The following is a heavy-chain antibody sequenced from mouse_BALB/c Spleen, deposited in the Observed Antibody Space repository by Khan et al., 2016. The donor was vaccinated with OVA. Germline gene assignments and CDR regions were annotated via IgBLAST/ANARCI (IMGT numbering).Heavy chain of an antibody. CDR2: IDPFNGGT. CDR3: TRLGTTGWFAY. CDR1: GYSFTNYY. Sequence: VQLKQSGPELMKPGASVKISCKASGYSFTNYYIHWVKQSHGQSLEWIGYIDPFNGGTNYNQKFKGTATLPVDKSSSTAYMHLSSLTSEDSAVYDCTRLGTTGWFAYWGQGTLVTVSA. J-gene: IGHJ3*01. V-gene: IGHV1S135*01. D-gene: IGHD2-13*01.